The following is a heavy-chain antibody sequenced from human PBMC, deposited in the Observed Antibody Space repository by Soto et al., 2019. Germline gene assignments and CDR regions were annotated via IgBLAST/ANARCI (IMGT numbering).Heavy chain of an antibody. CDR3: ARPGIAARSAHYYYGMDV. CDR2: IYTSGST. D-gene: IGHD6-6*01. J-gene: IGHJ6*02. Sequence: PSETLSLTCTVSGGSISSYYWSWIRQPAGKGLEWIGRIYTSGSTYYNPSLKSRVTISVDTSKNQFSLKLSSVTAADTAVYYCARPGIAARSAHYYYGMDVWGQGTTVTVSS. V-gene: IGHV4-4*07. CDR1: GGSISSYY.